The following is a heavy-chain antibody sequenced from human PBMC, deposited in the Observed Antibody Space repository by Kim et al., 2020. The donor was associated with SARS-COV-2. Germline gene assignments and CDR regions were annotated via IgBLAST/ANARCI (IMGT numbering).Heavy chain of an antibody. CDR2: MNPNSGNT. V-gene: IGHV1-8*01. D-gene: IGHD6-13*01. J-gene: IGHJ6*02. CDR3: ARGSPTFYSSSWYYYYYGMDV. CDR1: GYTFTSYD. Sequence: ASVKVSCKASGYTFTSYDINWVRQATGQGLEWMGWMNPNSGNTGYAQKFQGRVTMTRNTSISTAYMELSSLRSEDTAVYYCARGSPTFYSSSWYYYYYGMDVWGQGTTVTVSS.